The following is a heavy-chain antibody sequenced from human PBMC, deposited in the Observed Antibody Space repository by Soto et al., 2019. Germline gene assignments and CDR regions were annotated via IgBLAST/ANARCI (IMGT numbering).Heavy chain of an antibody. J-gene: IGHJ4*02. D-gene: IGHD6-25*01. Sequence: QVQLQQWGAGLLKPSETLSLTCAVYGGSFSGYYWSWIRQPPGKGLVWIGRVNHAGSATYSPSLNSRVAISVDTSKNQFSLRLSSVTAADTAIYYCARAFRGRTSTGYDNWGQGTLVTVSS. CDR3: ARAFRGRTSTGYDN. CDR2: VNHAGSA. CDR1: GGSFSGYY. V-gene: IGHV4-34*01.